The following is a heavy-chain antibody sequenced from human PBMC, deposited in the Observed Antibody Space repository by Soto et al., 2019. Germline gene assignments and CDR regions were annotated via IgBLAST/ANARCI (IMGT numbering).Heavy chain of an antibody. J-gene: IGHJ4*02. Sequence: EVQLVESGGGLVQPGGCLRLACAASGFTFSSYWMTWVRQAPGKGLEWVAIIKSDGSEIYYVDSVKGRFTISRDNAKNSLYLQMNRLAVEDMAVYYCASENWQWHPASLYWGQGTLVTVSS. D-gene: IGHD6-19*01. CDR3: ASENWQWHPASLY. CDR2: IKSDGSEI. V-gene: IGHV3-7*05. CDR1: GFTFSSYW.